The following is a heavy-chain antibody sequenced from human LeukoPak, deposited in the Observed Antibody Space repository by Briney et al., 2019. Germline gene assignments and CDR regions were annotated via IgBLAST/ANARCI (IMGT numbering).Heavy chain of an antibody. J-gene: IGHJ3*02. V-gene: IGHV1-2*06. D-gene: IGHD1-26*01. CDR2: INPNSGGT. Sequence: PGGSLRLSCAASGFTFSSYGMHWVRQAPGQGLEWMGRINPNSGGTNYAQKFQGRVTMTRDTSISTAYMELSRLRSDDTAVYYCARLSGSYYAFDIWGQGTMVTVSS. CDR1: GFTFSSYG. CDR3: ARLSGSYYAFDI.